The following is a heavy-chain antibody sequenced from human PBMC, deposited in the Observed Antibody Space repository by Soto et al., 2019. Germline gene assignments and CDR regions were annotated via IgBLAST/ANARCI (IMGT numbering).Heavy chain of an antibody. Sequence: SGPTLVNPTQTLTLTCTLYGFSLSTTEMRMSRIRQPPGKALEWLARIDWDDEKFYSTFLKTRLTISKDTSKNQVVLTMTNMDPVDTATYYCGRSRRGDYAFDIWGRGTMVTVSS. D-gene: IGHD4-17*01. CDR3: GRSRRGDYAFDI. V-gene: IGHV2-70*04. J-gene: IGHJ3*02. CDR1: GFSLSTTEMR. CDR2: IDWDDEK.